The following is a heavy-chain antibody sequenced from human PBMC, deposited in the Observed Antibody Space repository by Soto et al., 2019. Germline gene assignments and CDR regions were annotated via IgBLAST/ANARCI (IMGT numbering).Heavy chain of an antibody. CDR3: ARLGGSGSYYPGGGDY. J-gene: IGHJ4*02. D-gene: IGHD3-10*01. CDR2: IYYSGST. Sequence: SETLSLTCTVSGGSISSSSYYWGWIRQPPGKGLEWIGSIYYSGSTYYNPSLKSRVTISVDTSKNQFSLKLSSVTAADMAVYYCARLGGSGSYYPGGGDYWGQGTLVTVSS. CDR1: GGSISSSSYY. V-gene: IGHV4-39*01.